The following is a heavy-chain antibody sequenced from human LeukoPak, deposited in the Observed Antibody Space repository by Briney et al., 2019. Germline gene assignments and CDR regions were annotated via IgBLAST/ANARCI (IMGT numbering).Heavy chain of an antibody. CDR1: GVSISSSNSY. J-gene: IGHJ4*02. CDR2: IYYSGNT. Sequence: SETLSLTCTVSGVSISSSNSYWGWIRQPPGKGLEWIGSIYYSGNTHYNASLKSQVSISIDTSKNQFSLRLSSVTAADTAVYYCARTRYYYNSRSYGAPYYFDYWGQGTLVTVSS. CDR3: ARTRYYYNSRSYGAPYYFDY. V-gene: IGHV4-39*01. D-gene: IGHD3-10*01.